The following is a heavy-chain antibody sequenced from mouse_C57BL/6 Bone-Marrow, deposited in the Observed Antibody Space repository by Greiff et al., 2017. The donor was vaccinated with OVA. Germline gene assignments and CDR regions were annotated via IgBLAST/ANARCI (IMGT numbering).Heavy chain of an antibody. CDR1: GYPFTSYW. J-gene: IGHJ4*01. CDR2: IHPNSGST. Sequence: QVQLQQPGAELVKPGASVKLSCKASGYPFTSYWMHWVKQRPGQGLEWIGLIHPNSGSTNYNEKFKSKATLTVDKSSSTAYMQLSSLTSEDSAVYYCARRGKDYARDYWGQGTSVTVSA. CDR3: ARRGKDYARDY. D-gene: IGHD2-1*01. V-gene: IGHV1-64*01.